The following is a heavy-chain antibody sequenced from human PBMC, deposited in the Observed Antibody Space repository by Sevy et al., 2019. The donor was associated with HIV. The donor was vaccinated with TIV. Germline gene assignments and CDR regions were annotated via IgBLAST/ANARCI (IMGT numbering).Heavy chain of an antibody. CDR2: TIPIFGTA. V-gene: IGHV1-69*13. CDR3: ARGWYAPPYYYGMDV. J-gene: IGHJ6*02. D-gene: IGHD6-19*01. Sequence: ASVKVSCKASGGTFSSYAISWVRQAPGQGLEWMGGTIPIFGTANYAQKFQGRVTITADESTSTAYMELSSLRSEDTAVYYCARGWYAPPYYYGMDVWGQGTTVTVSS. CDR1: GGTFSSYA.